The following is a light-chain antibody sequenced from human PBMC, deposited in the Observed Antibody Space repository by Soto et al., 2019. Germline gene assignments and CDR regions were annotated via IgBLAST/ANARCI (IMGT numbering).Light chain of an antibody. J-gene: IGLJ1*01. CDR2: EAS. V-gene: IGLV2-18*02. CDR3: SSYAGSSTPYV. CDR1: STDFVSYNR. Sequence: QSVLTQPPSVSGSPGQSVTISCTGTSTDFVSYNRVSWYQQPPGTAPKLIIYEASNRPSGVPDRFSGSKSGNTASLTISGLQAADEAEYFCSSYAGSSTPYVFGTGTKVTVL.